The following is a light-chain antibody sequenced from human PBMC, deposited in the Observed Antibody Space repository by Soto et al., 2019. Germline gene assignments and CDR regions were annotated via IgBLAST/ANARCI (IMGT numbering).Light chain of an antibody. J-gene: IGKJ1*01. V-gene: IGKV3-20*01. CDR3: QQYCCSPWT. Sequence: EIVMTQSPATLPVSPGESATLSCRASQSISSSKLAWYQQKPGQTPRLLIYGASSRATGISDRFSGSGSGTDFTLTISRLEPEDFAVYYCQQYCCSPWTFGQGTKVDIK. CDR2: GAS. CDR1: QSISSSK.